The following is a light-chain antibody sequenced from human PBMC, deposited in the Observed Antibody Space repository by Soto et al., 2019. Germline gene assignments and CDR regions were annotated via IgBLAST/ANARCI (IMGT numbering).Light chain of an antibody. Sequence: EIVLTQSPGTLSLSPGERATLSCRASQGVGRTSLAWYQQKPGQAPRFLIYGASSRATGIPDRFSGSGSGTDFTLTISRLEPEDFAVYYCQQYANSPRTFGQGTKVEIK. CDR3: QQYANSPRT. V-gene: IGKV3-20*01. CDR1: QGVGRTS. CDR2: GAS. J-gene: IGKJ1*01.